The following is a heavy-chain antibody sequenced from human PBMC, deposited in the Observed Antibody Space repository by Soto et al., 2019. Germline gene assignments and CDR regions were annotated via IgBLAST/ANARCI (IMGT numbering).Heavy chain of an antibody. D-gene: IGHD2-21*01. Sequence: QVQLVESGGGVVQPGRSLRPSCAASGFTFSSYGMHWVRQAPGKGLEWVAVIWYDGSNKYYADSVKGRFTISRDNSKNTLYLQMNSLRAEDTAVYYCARVSSPRILFYYYYYGIDVWGQGTTVTVSS. J-gene: IGHJ6*02. CDR1: GFTFSSYG. V-gene: IGHV3-33*01. CDR3: ARVSSPRILFYYYYYGIDV. CDR2: IWYDGSNK.